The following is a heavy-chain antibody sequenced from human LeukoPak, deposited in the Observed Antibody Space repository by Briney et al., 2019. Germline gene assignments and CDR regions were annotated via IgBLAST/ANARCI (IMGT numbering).Heavy chain of an antibody. CDR2: IYYSGST. Sequence: PSETLSLTCTVSGGSISSYYWSWIRPPPGKGLEWIGYIYYSGSTNYNPSLKSRVTISVDTSKNQFSLKLSSVAAADTAVYYCARAGVGATTCWFDPWGQGTLVTVSS. CDR1: GGSISSYY. D-gene: IGHD1-26*01. J-gene: IGHJ5*02. V-gene: IGHV4-59*01. CDR3: ARAGVGATTCWFDP.